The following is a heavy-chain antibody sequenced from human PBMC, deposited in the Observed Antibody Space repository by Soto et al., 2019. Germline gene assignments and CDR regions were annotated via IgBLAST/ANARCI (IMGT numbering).Heavy chain of an antibody. CDR2: INAGNGNT. D-gene: IGHD2-2*02. CDR3: ARRRYPNWFDP. V-gene: IGHV1-3*01. J-gene: IGHJ5*02. Sequence: GASVKVSCKASGYTFTSYAMHWVRQAPGQRLEWMGWINAGNGNTEYSQKFQGRVTITRDTSASTAYMELSSLRSEDTAVYYCARRRYPNWFDPWGQGTLVPSPQ. CDR1: GYTFTSYA.